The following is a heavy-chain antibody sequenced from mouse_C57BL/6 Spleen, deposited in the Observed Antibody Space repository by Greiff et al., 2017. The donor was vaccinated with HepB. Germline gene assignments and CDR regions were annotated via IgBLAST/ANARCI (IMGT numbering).Heavy chain of an antibody. D-gene: IGHD2-1*01. Sequence: QVHVKQPGAELVRPGTSVKLSCKASGYTLTSYWMHWVKQRPGQGLEWIGVIDPSDSYTNYNQKFKGKATLTVDTSSSTAYMQLSSLTSEDSAVYYCAPYGNFGYWYFDVWGTGTTVTVSS. V-gene: IGHV1-59*01. CDR1: GYTLTSYW. J-gene: IGHJ1*03. CDR2: IDPSDSYT. CDR3: APYGNFGYWYFDV.